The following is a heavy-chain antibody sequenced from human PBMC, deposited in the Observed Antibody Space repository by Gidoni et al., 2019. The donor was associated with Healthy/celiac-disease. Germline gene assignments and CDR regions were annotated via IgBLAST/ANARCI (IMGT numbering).Heavy chain of an antibody. D-gene: IGHD6-6*01. V-gene: IGHV1-69*02. Sequence: QVQLVQSGAEVKKPGSSVKVSCKASGGTFSSYTISWVRQAPGQGLEWMGRIIPILGIANYAQKFKGRVTITADKSTSTAYMELSSLRSEDTAVYYCARGSSGGGAFDIWGQGTMVTVSS. J-gene: IGHJ3*02. CDR3: ARGSSGGGAFDI. CDR1: GGTFSSYT. CDR2: IIPILGIA.